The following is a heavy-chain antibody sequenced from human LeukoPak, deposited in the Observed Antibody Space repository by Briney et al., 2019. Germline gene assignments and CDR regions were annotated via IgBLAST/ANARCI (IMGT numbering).Heavy chain of an antibody. CDR1: GFTFSDNY. CDR2: ISSSGSI. CDR3: ASRDYYDSSGYHDAFDI. Sequence: GGSLRLSCAASGFTFSDNYMSWIRQAPGKGLEWVSYISSSGSIYYADSVKGRFTISRDNAKNSLYLQMNSLRAEDTAVYYCASRDYYDSSGYHDAFDIWGQGTMVTVSS. D-gene: IGHD3-22*01. J-gene: IGHJ3*02. V-gene: IGHV3-11*04.